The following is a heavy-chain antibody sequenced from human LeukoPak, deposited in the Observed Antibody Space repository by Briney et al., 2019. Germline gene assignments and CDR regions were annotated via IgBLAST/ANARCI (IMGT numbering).Heavy chain of an antibody. CDR2: IDSSGGYM. J-gene: IGHJ4*02. CDR1: GFTFNTYS. CDR3: LRGDRRDY. Sequence: AGGSLRLSCEASGFTFNTYSMNWARQAPGKGLDGVSSIDSSGGYMFYADSVKGRFIISRDNAKDSLYLQMNSLRVEDTAVYYCLRGDRRDYWGQGTLVTVSS. V-gene: IGHV3-21*06.